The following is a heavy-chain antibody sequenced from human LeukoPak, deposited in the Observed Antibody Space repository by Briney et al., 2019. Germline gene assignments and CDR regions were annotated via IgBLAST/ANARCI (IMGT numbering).Heavy chain of an antibody. CDR2: ISYDGSNK. CDR1: GFTFSSYA. D-gene: IGHD6-13*01. V-gene: IGHV3-30-3*01. J-gene: IGHJ4*01. Sequence: PGRSLRLSCAASGFTFSSYAMHWVRQAPGKGLEWVAVISYDGSNKYYADSVKGRFTISRDNSKNTLYLQMNSLRAEDTAVYYCARSLQSSSWYLDYWGHGTVVTVSS. CDR3: ARSLQSSSWYLDY.